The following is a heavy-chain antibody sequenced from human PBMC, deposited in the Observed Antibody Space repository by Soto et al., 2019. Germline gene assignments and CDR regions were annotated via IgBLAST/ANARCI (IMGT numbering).Heavy chain of an antibody. D-gene: IGHD5-12*01. CDR1: GGTFSSFG. J-gene: IGHJ1*01. V-gene: IGHV1-69*13. Sequence: ASVKVSCKASGGTFSSFGISWVRQAPGQGLEWMGGIIPVFGRPNYAQRFQGRLTITADESTNTGYMELIDLRSEDTAVYYCAREGSGYNFWGQGTQVTVSS. CDR3: AREGSGYNF. CDR2: IIPVFGRP.